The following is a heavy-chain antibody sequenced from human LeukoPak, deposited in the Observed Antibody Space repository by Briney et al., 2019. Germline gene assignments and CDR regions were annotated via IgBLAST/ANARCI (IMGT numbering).Heavy chain of an antibody. V-gene: IGHV3-23*01. J-gene: IGHJ4*02. D-gene: IGHD4-23*01. Sequence: PGGSLRLSCAASGFTFSNYSMNWVRQAPGKGLEWVSAISGSGGSTYYADSVKGRFTISRDNSKNTLYLQMNSLRAEDTAVYYCAKNIGGFDYWGQGTLVTVSS. CDR1: GFTFSNYS. CDR3: AKNIGGFDY. CDR2: ISGSGGST.